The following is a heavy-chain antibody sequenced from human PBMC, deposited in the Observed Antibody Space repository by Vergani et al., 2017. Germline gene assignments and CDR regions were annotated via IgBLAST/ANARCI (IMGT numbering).Heavy chain of an antibody. CDR1: GFTFSDYY. Sequence: QVQLVESGGGLVKPGGSLRLSCAASGFTFSDYYMSWIRQAPGKGLEWVSYISSSGSTIYYADSVKGRFTISRDNAKNSLYLQMNSLRAEDTAVYYCARERPEYCSSTSCYYYYYMDVWGKGTTVTVSS. V-gene: IGHV3-11*01. D-gene: IGHD2-2*01. CDR2: ISSSGSTI. CDR3: ARERPEYCSSTSCYYYYYMDV. J-gene: IGHJ6*03.